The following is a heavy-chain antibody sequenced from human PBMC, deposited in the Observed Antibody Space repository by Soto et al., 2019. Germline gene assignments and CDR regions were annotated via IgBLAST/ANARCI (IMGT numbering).Heavy chain of an antibody. CDR3: ATDLLFFEWLFPVFDT. J-gene: IGHJ3*02. V-gene: IGHV4-59*01. Sequence: PSETLSLTCTVSGGSIRSYYWSWIRQPPGKGLEWIGYIYYSGSAHYNPPLKSRGTMSVDRSKNELYLKLSSVTAADTAVYYSATDLLFFEWLFPVFDTWRQGKVLTISS. CDR1: GGSIRSYY. CDR2: IYYSGSA. D-gene: IGHD3-3*01.